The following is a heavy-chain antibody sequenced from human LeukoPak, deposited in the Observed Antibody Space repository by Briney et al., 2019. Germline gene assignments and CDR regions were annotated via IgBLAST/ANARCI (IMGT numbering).Heavy chain of an antibody. Sequence: KPGGSLKLSCAASGFTFSSYSMNWVRQAPGKGLEWVSSISSSSSYIYYADSVKGRFTISRDNAKNSLYLQMNSLRAEDTAVYYCANSGYSYGYGHYYYMDVWGKGTTVTVSS. CDR2: ISSSSSYI. J-gene: IGHJ6*03. V-gene: IGHV3-21*01. CDR1: GFTFSSYS. CDR3: ANSGYSYGYGHYYYMDV. D-gene: IGHD5-18*01.